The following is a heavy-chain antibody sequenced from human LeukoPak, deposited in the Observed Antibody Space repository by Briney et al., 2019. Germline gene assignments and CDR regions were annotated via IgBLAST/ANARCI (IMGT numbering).Heavy chain of an antibody. V-gene: IGHV3-74*01. CDR3: TRDLMDYDVSTGLHHYYMDV. CDR2: INGDGRNI. J-gene: IGHJ6*02. D-gene: IGHD3-9*01. Sequence: TGGSLRLSCAASGFTVSSNYMSWVRQDPRKGLVWVSRINGDGRNINYADSVRGRFTISRDNAKNTLYLQMNTLRVEDTAVYYCTRDLMDYDVSTGLHHYYMDVWGQGTTVTVSS. CDR1: GFTVSSNY.